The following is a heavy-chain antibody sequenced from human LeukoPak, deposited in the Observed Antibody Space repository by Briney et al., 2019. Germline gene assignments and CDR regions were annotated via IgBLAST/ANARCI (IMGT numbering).Heavy chain of an antibody. V-gene: IGHV3-23*01. CDR2: ISGNGDIT. CDR3: AKDLRGTLSSRGPFEY. J-gene: IGHJ4*02. Sequence: PGESLRLSCAASGFTFSSYAMSWVRQAPEKGLEWVSAISGNGDITYYADTVKGRFSGSRDNSKNTLYLQLNSLRAEDTAVYYCAKDLRGTLSSRGPFEYWGQGTLVTVSS. D-gene: IGHD1-1*01. CDR1: GFTFSSYA.